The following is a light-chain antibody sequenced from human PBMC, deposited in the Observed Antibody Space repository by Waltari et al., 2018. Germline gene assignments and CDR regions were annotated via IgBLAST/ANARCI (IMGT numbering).Light chain of an antibody. J-gene: IGLJ2*01. CDR3: QLWDLSSDHPL. V-gene: IGLV3-21*02. Sequence: SYVLTQPPSVSVAPGQTASITCGGNNIGSKSVHWYQQRPGQAPVLAVYDDSDRPSGFPDRFSGSNSGNTATLTISRVEAGDEADYYCQLWDLSSDHPLFGGGTKLTVL. CDR1: NIGSKS. CDR2: DDS.